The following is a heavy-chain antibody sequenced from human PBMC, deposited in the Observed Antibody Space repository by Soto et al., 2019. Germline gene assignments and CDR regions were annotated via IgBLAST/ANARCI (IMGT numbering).Heavy chain of an antibody. Sequence: QVQLQQWGAGLLKPSETLSLTCAVNGGSFSGYYWSWIRQPPGKGLEWIGELNHSGSTNYNPPLKSVATISVDTSMTQFSLKLSSVTAADTAVYYCASLKALRYWGQGTLVTVSS. J-gene: IGHJ4*02. V-gene: IGHV4-34*01. D-gene: IGHD3-16*01. CDR1: GGSFSGYY. CDR2: LNHSGST. CDR3: ASLKALRY.